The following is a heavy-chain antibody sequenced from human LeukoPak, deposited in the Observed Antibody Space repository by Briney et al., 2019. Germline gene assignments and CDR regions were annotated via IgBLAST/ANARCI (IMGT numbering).Heavy chain of an antibody. CDR3: ARGAFAILTGYYSNPFDY. CDR1: GYTFTSYD. Sequence: WASVKVSCKASGYTFTSYDINWVRQATGQGLEWMGGLIATSITVNYARKFQGRVTMTRDTSISTAYMELSRLRSDDTAVYYCARGAFAILTGYYSNPFDYWGQGTLVTVSS. D-gene: IGHD3-9*01. J-gene: IGHJ4*02. CDR2: LIATSITV. V-gene: IGHV1-2*02.